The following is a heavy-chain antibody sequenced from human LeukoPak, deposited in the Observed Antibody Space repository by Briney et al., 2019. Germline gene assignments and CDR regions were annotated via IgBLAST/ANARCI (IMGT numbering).Heavy chain of an antibody. V-gene: IGHV4-39*07. CDR1: GGSISSSKYY. CDR3: ARANPQVARYLDY. Sequence: SETLSLTCTVSGGSISSSKYYWGWIRQPPGKGLEWIGTIFNSGSTHYNPSLKSRDTISVDTSKNQFSLKLSSVTAADTAVYYCARANPQVARYLDYWGQGTLVTVSS. CDR2: IFNSGST. J-gene: IGHJ4*02. D-gene: IGHD1-14*01.